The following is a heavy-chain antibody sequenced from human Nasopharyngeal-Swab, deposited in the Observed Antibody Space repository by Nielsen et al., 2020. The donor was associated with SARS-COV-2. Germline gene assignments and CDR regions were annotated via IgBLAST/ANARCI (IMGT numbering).Heavy chain of an antibody. V-gene: IGHV4-31*03. Sequence: SETLSLTCNVPGGSINRGGYFWSGVRQHPGKGLEWIGYIHYTGNAYYHPSLGSRVTLSIDTSKNQFSLRLTSVTAADTAVYYCAREVIEAPDSDAFDIWGQGTMVTVTS. J-gene: IGHJ3*02. CDR2: IHYTGNA. CDR1: GGSINRGGYF. D-gene: IGHD2-21*01. CDR3: AREVIEAPDSDAFDI.